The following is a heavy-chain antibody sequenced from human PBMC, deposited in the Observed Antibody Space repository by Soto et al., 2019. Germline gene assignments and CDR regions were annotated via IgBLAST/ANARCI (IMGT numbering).Heavy chain of an antibody. D-gene: IGHD3-16*02. Sequence: GGSLRLSCAASGFTFSSYSMNWVRQAPGKGLEWVSYISSSSSTIYYADSVKGRFTISRDNAKNSLYLQMNSLRAEDTAVYYCARDIGPSNYDYILGELSLTQGGPIDYWGQGTLVTVSS. CDR2: ISSSSSTI. CDR1: GFTFSSYS. J-gene: IGHJ4*02. V-gene: IGHV3-48*01. CDR3: ARDIGPSNYDYILGELSLTQGGPIDY.